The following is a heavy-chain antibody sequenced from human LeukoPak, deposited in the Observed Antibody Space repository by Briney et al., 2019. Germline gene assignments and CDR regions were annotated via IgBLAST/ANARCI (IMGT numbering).Heavy chain of an antibody. V-gene: IGHV3-15*01. CDR2: IKSKTDGGTT. Sequence: GGSLRLSCAASGFTFSNAWMSWVRQAPGKGLEWVGRIKSKTDGGTTDYAAPVKGRFTISRDDSKNTLYLQMNSLKTEDTAVYYCTTEDEIGYYYGMDVWGQGTTVTVSS. J-gene: IGHJ6*02. D-gene: IGHD2/OR15-2a*01. CDR3: TTEDEIGYYYGMDV. CDR1: GFTFSNAW.